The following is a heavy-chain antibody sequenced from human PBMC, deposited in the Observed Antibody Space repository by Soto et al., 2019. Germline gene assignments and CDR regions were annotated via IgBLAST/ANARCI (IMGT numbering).Heavy chain of an antibody. Sequence: QVQLVESGGGVVQPGRSLRLSCAASGFAFDNYGMHWVRQAPGKGLEWVAVNWDDGSDQYYEDFVKGRFTISRDNSRNILYLQMNSLRAEDTAMYYCARDPRAVVGANDRAFDLWGQGTMVTVSS. CDR2: NWDDGSDQ. D-gene: IGHD1-26*01. CDR1: GFAFDNYG. J-gene: IGHJ3*01. CDR3: ARDPRAVVGANDRAFDL. V-gene: IGHV3-33*01.